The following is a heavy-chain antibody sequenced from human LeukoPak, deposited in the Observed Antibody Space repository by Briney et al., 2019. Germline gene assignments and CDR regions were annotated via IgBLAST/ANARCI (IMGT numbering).Heavy chain of an antibody. Sequence: SETLSLICTVSGGSISSSSFHWGWIRQPPGKGLEWIGPIFYSGSTYYNPSLKSRATMSVDTSKNQFSLKLSSVTAADTAVYYCARQGYISGQGFRNNWFDPWGQGSLVTVSS. CDR1: GGSISSSSFH. J-gene: IGHJ5*02. V-gene: IGHV4-39*01. CDR3: ARQGYISGQGFRNNWFDP. D-gene: IGHD6-19*01. CDR2: IFYSGST.